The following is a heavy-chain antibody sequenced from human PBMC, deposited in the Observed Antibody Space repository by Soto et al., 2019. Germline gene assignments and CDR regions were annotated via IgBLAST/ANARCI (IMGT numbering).Heavy chain of an antibody. CDR3: AREGYYSGSGTYSPPRYYGMDV. J-gene: IGHJ6*02. Sequence: QVQLVQSGAEVKRAGASVKVSCKASGYTFSSYGLSWVRQAPGQGLEWMGWISDYNGNTHYAQKFQGRVIMTTDTSTRTDYMELRRLRSDDTAVYFCAREGYYSGSGTYSPPRYYGMDVWGQGTTVTVSS. CDR2: ISDYNGNT. V-gene: IGHV1-18*01. CDR1: GYTFSSYG. D-gene: IGHD3-10*01.